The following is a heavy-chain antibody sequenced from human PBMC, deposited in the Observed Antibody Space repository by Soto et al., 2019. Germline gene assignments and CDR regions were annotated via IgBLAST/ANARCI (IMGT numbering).Heavy chain of an antibody. D-gene: IGHD3-22*01. CDR3: ARHRVVSYYFDTSGKTAFDI. V-gene: IGHV4-34*01. J-gene: IGHJ3*02. CDR2: INHSGST. Sequence: SETLSLTCAVYGGSFSGYYWSWIRQPPGKGLEWIGEINHSGSTNYNPSLKSRVTISVDTSKNQFSLKLSSVTAADTAVYYCARHRVVSYYFDTSGKTAFDIWGHGTMVTVSS. CDR1: GGSFSGYY.